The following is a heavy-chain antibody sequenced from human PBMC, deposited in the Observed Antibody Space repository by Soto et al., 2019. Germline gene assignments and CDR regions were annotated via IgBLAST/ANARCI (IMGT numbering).Heavy chain of an antibody. V-gene: IGHV3-74*01. CDR3: VRWGPAAGP. Sequence: GGSLRLSCAASGFTLSCYWMHWVRQSPGKGLVWVSRVNSDGSTTFYADSVKGRFTISRDNAKNTLYLQMNSLRAEDTAVYYCVRWGPAAGPWGQGTLVTVSS. CDR2: VNSDGSTT. J-gene: IGHJ5*02. D-gene: IGHD6-13*01. CDR1: GFTLSCYW.